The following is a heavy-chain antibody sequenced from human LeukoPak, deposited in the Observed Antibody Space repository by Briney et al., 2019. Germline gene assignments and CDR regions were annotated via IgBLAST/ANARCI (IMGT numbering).Heavy chain of an antibody. Sequence: SETLSLTCTVSGGSISSYYWTWIRQPPGKGLELIGYIYYSGSTNYNPSLKSRVTISVDTSKNQFSLKLSSVTAADTAVYYCARGRRNYDFWSGYYIVGGPYGMDVWGQGTTVTVSS. CDR2: IYYSGST. CDR1: GGSISSYY. D-gene: IGHD3-3*01. J-gene: IGHJ6*02. CDR3: ARGRRNYDFWSGYYIVGGPYGMDV. V-gene: IGHV4-59*12.